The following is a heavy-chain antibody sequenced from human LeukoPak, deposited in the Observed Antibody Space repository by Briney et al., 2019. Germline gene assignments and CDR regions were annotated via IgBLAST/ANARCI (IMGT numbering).Heavy chain of an antibody. CDR3: ARQDGDYYDSSGYQVRWFDP. V-gene: IGHV4-59*08. J-gene: IGHJ5*02. Sequence: PSETLSLTCTVSGGSISSYYWSWIRQPPGKGLEWIGYIYYSGSTNYNPSLKSRVTISVDTSKNQFSLKLSSVTAADTAVYYCARQDGDYYDSSGYQVRWFDPWGQGTLVTVSS. D-gene: IGHD3-22*01. CDR1: GGSISSYY. CDR2: IYYSGST.